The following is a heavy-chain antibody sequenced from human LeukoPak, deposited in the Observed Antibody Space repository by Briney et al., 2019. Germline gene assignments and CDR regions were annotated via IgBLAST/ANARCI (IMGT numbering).Heavy chain of an antibody. CDR1: GGSFSGYY. CDR2: INHSGST. CDR3: VSGRWGMRGWFDP. D-gene: IGHD3-16*01. V-gene: IGHV4-34*01. J-gene: IGHJ5*02. Sequence: SETLSLSCAVYGGSFSGYYWSWIRQPPGKGLEWIGEINHSGSTNYNPSLKSRVTISVDTSKNQFSRKLSSVTAADTAVYYCVSGRWGMRGWFDPWGQGTLVTVSS.